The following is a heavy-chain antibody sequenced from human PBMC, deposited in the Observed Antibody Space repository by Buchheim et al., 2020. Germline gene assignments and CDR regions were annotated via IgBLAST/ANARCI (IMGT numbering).Heavy chain of an antibody. V-gene: IGHV3-30*18. Sequence: QVQVVESGGGVVQPGRSLRLSCAASGFTFSSYGMHWVRQAPGKGLEWVAVISYDGSNKYYADSVKGRFTISRDNSKNTLYLQMNSLRAEDTAVYYCAKDLAPLGLDFWNQYYYYGMDVWGQGTT. CDR2: ISYDGSNK. J-gene: IGHJ6*02. CDR1: GFTFSSYG. D-gene: IGHD3-3*01. CDR3: AKDLAPLGLDFWNQYYYYGMDV.